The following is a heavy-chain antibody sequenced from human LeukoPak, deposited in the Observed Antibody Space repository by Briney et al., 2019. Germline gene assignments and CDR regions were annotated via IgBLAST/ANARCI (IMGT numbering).Heavy chain of an antibody. CDR3: ARIAVAGKTITDY. J-gene: IGHJ4*02. Sequence: SETLSLTCTVSGGSISSYYWSWIRQPPGKGLEWIGSIYYSGSTYYNPSLKSRVTISVDTSKNQFSLRLSSVTAADTAVYYCARIAVAGKTITDYWGQGALVTVSS. D-gene: IGHD6-19*01. CDR2: IYYSGST. CDR1: GGSISSYY. V-gene: IGHV4-59*04.